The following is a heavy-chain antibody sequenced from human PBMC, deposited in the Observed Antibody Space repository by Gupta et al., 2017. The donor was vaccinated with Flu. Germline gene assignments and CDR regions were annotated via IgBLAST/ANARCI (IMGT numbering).Heavy chain of an antibody. CDR2: INHSGRT. Sequence: GLEWIGEINHSGRTNYNPSLKSRGTISLATSKNQFSLNLRSVTAADTAVYYCAREVLYGASNGNTFAFWGQGTLVTVSS. D-gene: IGHD2-8*01. V-gene: IGHV4-34*01. J-gene: IGHJ4*02. CDR3: AREVLYGASNGNTFAF.